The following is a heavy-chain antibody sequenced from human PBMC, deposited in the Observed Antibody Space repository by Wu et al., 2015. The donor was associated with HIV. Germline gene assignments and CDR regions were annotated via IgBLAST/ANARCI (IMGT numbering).Heavy chain of an antibody. CDR2: TVPVYNIP. CDR3: ARGRYSGYDSPRVYYYYMDV. Sequence: QVQLVQSGAGVRKPGSSVMVSCKASGDTFNKYAINWVRQAPGQGLEWMGGTVPVYNIPNYAEKFQDRVTITADRSTSTAYMELSSLRSADTAIYYCARGRYSGYDSPRVYYYYMDVWGLGTTVIVSS. CDR1: GDTFNKYA. J-gene: IGHJ6*03. V-gene: IGHV1-69*14. D-gene: IGHD5-12*01.